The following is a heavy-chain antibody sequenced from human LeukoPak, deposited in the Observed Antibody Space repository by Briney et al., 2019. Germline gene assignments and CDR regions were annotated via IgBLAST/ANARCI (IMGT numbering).Heavy chain of an antibody. J-gene: IGHJ2*01. Sequence: SETLSLTCTVSGGSISSYYWSWIRQPPGKGLEWIGYIYYSGSTNYNPSLKSRVTISVDTSKNQFSLKLSSVTAGDTAVYYCARVTQGWYFDLWGRGTLVTVSS. D-gene: IGHD1-14*01. V-gene: IGHV4-59*01. CDR1: GGSISSYY. CDR3: ARVTQGWYFDL. CDR2: IYYSGST.